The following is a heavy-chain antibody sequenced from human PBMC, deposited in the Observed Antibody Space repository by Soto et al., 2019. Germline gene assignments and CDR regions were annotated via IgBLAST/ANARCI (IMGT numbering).Heavy chain of an antibody. J-gene: IGHJ5*02. CDR2: ISGSGGST. CDR3: EKEPYSSGGYNWLDP. V-gene: IGHV3-23*01. CDR1: GFTFSSYA. Sequence: PGGSLRLSCAASGFTFSSYAMSWVRQAPGKGLEWVSAISGSGGSTYYADSVKGRFTISRDNSKNTLYLQMNSLRAEDTAVYYCEKEPYSSGGYNWLDPWGQGTLVTVYS. D-gene: IGHD6-19*01.